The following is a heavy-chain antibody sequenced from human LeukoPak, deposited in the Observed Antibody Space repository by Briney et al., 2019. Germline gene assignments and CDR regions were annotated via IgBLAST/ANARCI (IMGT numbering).Heavy chain of an antibody. CDR1: GYSFTTYW. D-gene: IGHD3-16*02. V-gene: IGHV5-10-1*01. J-gene: IGHJ4*02. CDR2: IDPSDSYT. CDR3: ARVIHLGELSLYDY. Sequence: GESLRISCKGSGYSFTTYWITWVRQMPGKGMEWMGRIDPSDSYTNYSPSFQGHVTISADKSISTAYLQWSSLKASDTAMYYCARVIHLGELSLYDYWGQGTLVTVSS.